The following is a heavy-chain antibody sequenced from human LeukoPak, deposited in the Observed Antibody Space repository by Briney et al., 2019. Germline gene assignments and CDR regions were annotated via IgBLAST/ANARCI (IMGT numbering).Heavy chain of an antibody. CDR3: TRGPIQLWLYHGMDV. CDR1: GFTFCDHA. Sequence: GGSLRLSCTVSGFTFCDHAMSWVRQAPGEGLEWVGFIRSKAYGGTTEYAASVKGRFIISRDDSTSIAYLQMNSLKTEDTAVYYCTRGPIQLWLYHGMDVWGQGTTVTVSS. D-gene: IGHD5-18*01. V-gene: IGHV3-49*04. J-gene: IGHJ6*02. CDR2: IRSKAYGGTT.